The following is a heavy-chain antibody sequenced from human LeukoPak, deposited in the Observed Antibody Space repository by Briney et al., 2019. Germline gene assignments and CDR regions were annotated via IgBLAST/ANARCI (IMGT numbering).Heavy chain of an antibody. CDR3: ARVRYYYGSGSQNLLYYYYGMEV. CDR2: IIPILGIA. Sequence: SVKVSCKTCGGTFSSYAISWVRQAPGQRLEWMGRIIPILGIANYAQKFQGRVTITADKSTSTAYMELSSLRSEDTAVYYCARVRYYYGSGSQNLLYYYYGMEVWGQGTTVTVPS. V-gene: IGHV1-69*04. CDR1: GGTFSSYA. D-gene: IGHD3-10*01. J-gene: IGHJ6*02.